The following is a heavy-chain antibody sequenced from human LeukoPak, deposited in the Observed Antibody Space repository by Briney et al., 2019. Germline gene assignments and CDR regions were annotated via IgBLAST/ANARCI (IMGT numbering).Heavy chain of an antibody. V-gene: IGHV1-46*01. CDR1: GYTFTSYY. Sequence: GASVKVSCKASGYTFTSYYMHWVRQAPGQGPEWMGIINPSGGTTRYAQRFQGRVTMTRDTSTNTVYMELSSLRSEDTAVYYCARALTGFDFWSGYVPFGYWGQGTLVTVSS. J-gene: IGHJ4*02. CDR3: ARALTGFDFWSGYVPFGY. CDR2: INPSGGTT. D-gene: IGHD3-3*01.